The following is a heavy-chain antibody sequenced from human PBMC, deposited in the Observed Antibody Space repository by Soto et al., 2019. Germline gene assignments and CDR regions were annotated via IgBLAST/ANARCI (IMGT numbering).Heavy chain of an antibody. Sequence: ASVKVSCKASGYTFTSYAMHWVRQAPGQRLEWMGWINAGNGNTKYSQKFQGRVTITRDTSASTAYMELSSLRSEDTAVYYCARDPDIAVAGTVDYWGQGTLVTVSS. V-gene: IGHV1-3*01. J-gene: IGHJ4*02. CDR1: GYTFTSYA. CDR3: ARDPDIAVAGTVDY. D-gene: IGHD6-19*01. CDR2: INAGNGNT.